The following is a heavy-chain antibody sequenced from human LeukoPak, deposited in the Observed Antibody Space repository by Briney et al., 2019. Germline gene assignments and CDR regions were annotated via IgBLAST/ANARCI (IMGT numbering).Heavy chain of an antibody. D-gene: IGHD2-15*01. V-gene: IGHV3-23*01. CDR2: ISGSGGST. CDR1: GLTFSSDA. CDR3: ARVSDKSGYCSGGSCYSGQYYFDY. J-gene: IGHJ4*02. Sequence: TGGSLRLSCAASGLTFSSDAMSWVRQAPGKGLEWVSAISGSGGSTYYADSVKGRFTISRDNSKNTLYLQMNSLRAEDTAVYYCARVSDKSGYCSGGSCYSGQYYFDYWGQGTLVTVSS.